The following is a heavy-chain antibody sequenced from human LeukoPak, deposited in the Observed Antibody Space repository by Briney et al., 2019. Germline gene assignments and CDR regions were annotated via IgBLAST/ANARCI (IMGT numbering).Heavy chain of an antibody. CDR3: ARGSWRASLSRRSGYDPVGFDY. J-gene: IGHJ4*02. D-gene: IGHD5-12*01. CDR1: GGSFGGYY. Sequence: SETLSLTCAVYGGSFGGYYWSWIRQPPGKGLEWIGEINHSGSTNYNPSLKSRVTISVDTSKDQFSLKLSSVTAADTAVYYCARGSWRASLSRRSGYDPVGFDYWGQGTLVTVSS. V-gene: IGHV4-34*01. CDR2: INHSGST.